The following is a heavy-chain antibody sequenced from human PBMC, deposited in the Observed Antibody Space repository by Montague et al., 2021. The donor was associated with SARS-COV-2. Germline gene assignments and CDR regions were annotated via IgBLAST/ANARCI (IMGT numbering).Heavy chain of an antibody. CDR1: GLIFNAYE. J-gene: IGHJ3*01. CDR2: IGRRGSTK. V-gene: IGHV3-48*03. CDR3: ARESPIVGATGAFDL. Sequence: SLRLSCAASGLIFNAYEMNWVRQAPGKGLEWVSYIGRRGSTKYYADSVKGRFTISRDNAKKSLYLQMNSLRVEDTAVYYCARESPIVGATGAFDLWGQGTMAIVSS. D-gene: IGHD1-26*01.